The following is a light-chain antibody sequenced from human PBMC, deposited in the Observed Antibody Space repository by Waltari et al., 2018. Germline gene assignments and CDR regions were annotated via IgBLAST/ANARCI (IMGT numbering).Light chain of an antibody. CDR3: QQYHDYPWT. J-gene: IGKJ1*01. CDR2: AAS. CDR1: QGVSTY. Sequence: AIRMTQSPSSLPASIGDRATISCRASQGVSTYLAWYQQKPGKAPSLLIHAASTLQSGVPSRFSGSGTGTDFTLTITCLQSEDFATYYCQQYHDYPWTFGQGTKVDI. V-gene: IGKV1-8*01.